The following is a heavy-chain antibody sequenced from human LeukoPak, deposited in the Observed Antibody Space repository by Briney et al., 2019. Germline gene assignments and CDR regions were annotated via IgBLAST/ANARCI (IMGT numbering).Heavy chain of an antibody. CDR3: ASNPCSGGSCYSYTHYWYFDL. CDR1: GGSFSGYY. CDR2: INHSGST. Sequence: PSETLSLTCAVYGGSFSGYYWSWIRQPPGKGLEWIGEINHSGSTYYNPSLKSRVTISVDTSKNQFSLKLSSVTAADTAVYYCASNPCSGGSCYSYTHYWYFDLWGRGTLATVSS. D-gene: IGHD2-15*01. V-gene: IGHV4-34*01. J-gene: IGHJ2*01.